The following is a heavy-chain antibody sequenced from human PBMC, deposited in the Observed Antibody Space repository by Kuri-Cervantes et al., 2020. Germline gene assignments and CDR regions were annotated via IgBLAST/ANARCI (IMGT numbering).Heavy chain of an antibody. D-gene: IGHD6-19*01. CDR1: GFTFSSYG. CDR2: INHSGST. CDR3: ARESIAVAGDLFDY. J-gene: IGHJ4*02. Sequence: ESLKISCAASGFTFSSYGMHWIRQPPGKGLEWIGEINHSGSTNYNPSLKSRVTISVDTSKNQFSLKLSSVTAADTAVYYCARESIAVAGDLFDYWGQGTLVTVSS. V-gene: IGHV4-34*01.